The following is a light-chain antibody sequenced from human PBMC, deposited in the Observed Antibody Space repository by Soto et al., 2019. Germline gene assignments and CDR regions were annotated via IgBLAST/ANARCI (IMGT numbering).Light chain of an antibody. CDR2: DVT. CDR3: PSSTTRSTLI. J-gene: IGLJ2*01. V-gene: IGLV2-14*03. CDR1: SSDVGRYKL. Sequence: QSVLTQPASVSGSPGQSITISCTGTSSDVGRYKLVSWYQQHPGKAPKLMIYDVTNRLSGGFNRFSGSKSGNTASLTISGLQAEDEADYYCPSSTTRSTLIFGGGTKVTVL.